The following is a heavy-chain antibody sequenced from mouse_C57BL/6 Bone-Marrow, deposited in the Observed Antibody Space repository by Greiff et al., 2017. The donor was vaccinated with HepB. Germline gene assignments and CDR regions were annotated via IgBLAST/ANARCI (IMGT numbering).Heavy chain of an antibody. J-gene: IGHJ3*01. CDR1: GYTFTSYW. D-gene: IGHD1-1*01. V-gene: IGHV1-52*01. CDR2: IDPSDSET. CDR3: ARTGGYYYPGWFAY. Sequence: QVQLQQPGAELVRPGSSVKLSCEASGYTFTSYWMHWVKQRPIQGLEWIGNIDPSDSETHYNQKFKDKATLTVDKSSSTAYMQLSSLTSEDSAVYYCARTGGYYYPGWFAYWGQGTLVTVSA.